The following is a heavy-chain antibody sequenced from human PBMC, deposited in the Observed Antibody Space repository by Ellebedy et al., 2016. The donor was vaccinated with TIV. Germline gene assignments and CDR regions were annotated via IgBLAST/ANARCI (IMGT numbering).Heavy chain of an antibody. J-gene: IGHJ4*02. CDR3: ARVFDLVDYCDY. Sequence: ASVKVSCXTSGYTFTDYHMQWVRRAPGQGLEWLGIINPSDGSTTYAQNLQGRVTLTRETSTSTVYMEVSGLTSEDTAVYYCARVFDLVDYCDYWGQGTLVTVSS. D-gene: IGHD3-9*01. CDR1: GYTFTDYH. V-gene: IGHV1-46*04. CDR2: INPSDGST.